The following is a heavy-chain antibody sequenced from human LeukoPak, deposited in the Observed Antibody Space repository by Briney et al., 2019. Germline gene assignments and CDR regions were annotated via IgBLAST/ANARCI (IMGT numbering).Heavy chain of an antibody. CDR3: ARGGGSGYDGGDYFDY. V-gene: IGHV3-53*01. CDR2: IYSGGST. J-gene: IGHJ4*02. D-gene: IGHD5-12*01. Sequence: GGSLRLSCAASGFTVSSNYMSWVRQAPGKGLEWVSVIYSGGSTYYADSVKGRFTISRDNSKNTLYLQMNSLRAEDTAVYYCARGGGSGYDGGDYFDYWDQGTLVTVSS. CDR1: GFTVSSNY.